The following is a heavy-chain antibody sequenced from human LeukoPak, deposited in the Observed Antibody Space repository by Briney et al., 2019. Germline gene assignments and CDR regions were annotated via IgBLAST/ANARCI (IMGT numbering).Heavy chain of an antibody. CDR2: IWYDGSNK. V-gene: IGHV3-33*01. D-gene: IGHD4-17*01. Sequence: SGGSLRLSCAASGFTFSNYGMHWVRQAPGKGLEGVAAIWYDGSNKYYGDSVKGRFTISRDNSKNTLYLQMNSPRAEDTAAYYCARAGYGDPHFDFWGQGTLVTVSS. J-gene: IGHJ4*02. CDR1: GFTFSNYG. CDR3: ARAGYGDPHFDF.